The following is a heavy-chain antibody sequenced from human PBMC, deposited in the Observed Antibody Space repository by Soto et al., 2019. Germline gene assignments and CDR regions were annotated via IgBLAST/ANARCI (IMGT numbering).Heavy chain of an antibody. CDR3: ARQFDSDTSGYYYAY. V-gene: IGHV1-69*13. CDR1: GGTFSRNT. CDR2: IMPIFGSA. D-gene: IGHD3-22*01. J-gene: IGHJ4*02. Sequence: SVKVSCKASGGTFSRNTISWVRQAPGQGLEWMGGIMPIFGSANYAQKFQGRVTITADEYTRTVYMELSRLRSEDTAVYYCARQFDSDTSGYYYAYWGQGTLVTVSS.